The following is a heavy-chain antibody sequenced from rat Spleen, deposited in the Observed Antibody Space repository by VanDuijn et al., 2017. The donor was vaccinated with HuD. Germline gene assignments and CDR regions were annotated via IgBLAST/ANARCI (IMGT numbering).Heavy chain of an antibody. CDR2: KWSGGST. CDR3: TPLTLDY. J-gene: IGHJ2*01. D-gene: IGHD1-11*01. V-gene: IGHV2S63*01. CDR1: GFSLIRYN. Sequence: VQLKESGPGLVQPSQTLSLTCTFSGFSLIRYNVHWVRQPPGKGLEWLGVKWSGGSTACNSALKSRLSISRDTSKSQVFLKMNSLQIEDTAIYFCTPLTLDYWGQGVMVTVSS.